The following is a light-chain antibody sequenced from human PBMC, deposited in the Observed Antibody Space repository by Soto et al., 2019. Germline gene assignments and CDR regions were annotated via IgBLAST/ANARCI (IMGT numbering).Light chain of an antibody. CDR1: QSVSSSF. V-gene: IGKV3-20*01. J-gene: IGKJ1*01. CDR3: QQYGNSPWT. Sequence: EIVLTQSPGTLSLSPGERATLSCRASQSVSSSFLAWYQQKPGQAPRLLIYGASSRAAGIPDRFSGSGSGTDFTLTIRRLEPEDFAVYYCQQYGNSPWTFGQGTKVEIK. CDR2: GAS.